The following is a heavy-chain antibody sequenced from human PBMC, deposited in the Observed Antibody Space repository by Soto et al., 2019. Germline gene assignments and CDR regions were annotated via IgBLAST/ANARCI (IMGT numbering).Heavy chain of an antibody. CDR2: ISYDGRNK. V-gene: IGHV3-30*18. CDR1: GFGFRSYG. CDR3: AKDDFCSGGSCYSEVFHH. D-gene: IGHD2-15*01. Sequence: QVQLVESGGGVVQPGRSLTLSCAASGFGFRSYGMHWVRQAPGKGLEWVALISYDGRNKYYVDSVRGRFTVSRDNSKNTLYLQMDSLRAEDTAVYYCAKDDFCSGGSCYSEVFHHWGQGTLVTVSS. J-gene: IGHJ1*01.